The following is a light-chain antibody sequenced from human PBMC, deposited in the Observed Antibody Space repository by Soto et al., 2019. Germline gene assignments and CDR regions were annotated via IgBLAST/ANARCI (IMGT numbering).Light chain of an antibody. V-gene: IGKV1-9*01. CDR3: QQRSNWPPYT. J-gene: IGKJ2*01. CDR2: AAS. Sequence: IQLTQSPSSLSASLGDRVTITCRASQGISSFLAWYQQKPGKAPKLLIYAASTLQSGVPSRFSGSGSGTDFTLTISSLQPEDFAVYYCQQRSNWPPYTFGQGTKLEIK. CDR1: QGISSF.